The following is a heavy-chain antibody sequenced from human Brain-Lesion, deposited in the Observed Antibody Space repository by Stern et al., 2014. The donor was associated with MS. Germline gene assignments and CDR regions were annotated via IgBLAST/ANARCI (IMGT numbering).Heavy chain of an antibody. V-gene: IGHV4-61*02. Sequence: VQLVESGPGLVKPSQTLSLTCTVSGGSISSGSYYWNWIRQPAGKGLEWIGRMYSRGSINYNPSLKSRVTISGDTSKNQFSLKGFSVTAADTAVYYCARETGGYTYGDTDFFDFWGQGALVTVSS. D-gene: IGHD5-18*01. J-gene: IGHJ4*02. CDR2: MYSRGSI. CDR1: GGSISSGSYY. CDR3: ARETGGYTYGDTDFFDF.